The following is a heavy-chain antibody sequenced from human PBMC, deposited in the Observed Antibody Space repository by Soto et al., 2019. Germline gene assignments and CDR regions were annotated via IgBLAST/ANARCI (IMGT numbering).Heavy chain of an antibody. Sequence: ASVKVSCKASGYTFTSYYMHWVRQAPGQGLEWMGIINPSGGSTSYAQKFQGRVTMTRDTSTSTVYMELSSLRSEDTAVYYCARERSKWLRRYYYYYGMDVWGQGTTVTVYS. CDR2: INPSGGST. CDR3: ARERSKWLRRYYYYYGMDV. V-gene: IGHV1-46*01. CDR1: GYTFTSYY. D-gene: IGHD5-12*01. J-gene: IGHJ6*02.